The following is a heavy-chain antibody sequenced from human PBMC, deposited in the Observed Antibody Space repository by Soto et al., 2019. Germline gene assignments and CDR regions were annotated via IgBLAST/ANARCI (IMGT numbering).Heavy chain of an antibody. J-gene: IGHJ4*02. CDR3: AKLGSSSWSPHYYFDY. D-gene: IGHD2-2*01. CDR1: GFTFNNYA. Sequence: PGGSLRLSCAASGFTFNNYAMGWVRQAPGKGLKWVSAITDSGDDTYYIDTVKGRFTISRDNSKSTLYLQMNSLRAEDTAIYYCAKLGSSSWSPHYYFDYWGQGTLVTVS. CDR2: ITDSGDDT. V-gene: IGHV3-23*01.